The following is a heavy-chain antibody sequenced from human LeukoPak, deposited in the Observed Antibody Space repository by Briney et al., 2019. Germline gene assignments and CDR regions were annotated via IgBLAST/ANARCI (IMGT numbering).Heavy chain of an antibody. CDR1: GYSFTRYW. CDR3: ARHEPYYYGSGSHFDY. Sequence: GESLKISCQGSGYSFTRYWIGWVRQVPGKGLEWMGIIYPGDSNTRYSPSFQGHVTVSADKSISTAYLQWSRLKASDTAMYYCARHEPYYYGSGSHFDYWGQGTLVTVSS. V-gene: IGHV5-51*01. J-gene: IGHJ4*02. D-gene: IGHD3-10*01. CDR2: IYPGDSNT.